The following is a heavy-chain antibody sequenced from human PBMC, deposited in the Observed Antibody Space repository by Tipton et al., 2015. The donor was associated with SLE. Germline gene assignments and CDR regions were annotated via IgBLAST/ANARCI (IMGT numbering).Heavy chain of an antibody. CDR2: IYKGGSR. D-gene: IGHD5-12*01. V-gene: IGHV3-53*05. CDR1: GFIVGGTY. Sequence: SLRLSCVGSGFIVGGTYMSWVRQAPGKGLEWVSSIYKGGSRYYAGSVKGRFTISRDNAKNSLYLQINSLRPEDTALYYCAKDIGNSGYLFDYWGQGALVTVSS. CDR3: AKDIGNSGYLFDY. J-gene: IGHJ4*02.